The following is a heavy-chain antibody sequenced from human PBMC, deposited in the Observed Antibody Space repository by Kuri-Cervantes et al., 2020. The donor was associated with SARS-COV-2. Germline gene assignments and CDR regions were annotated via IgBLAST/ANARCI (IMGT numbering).Heavy chain of an antibody. CDR1: GFTFSSYW. J-gene: IGHJ5*02. D-gene: IGHD2-2*01. V-gene: IGHV3-74*01. CDR2: INSDGSST. CDR3: ARDRLRYCSSTSCYGWFDP. Sequence: GESLKISCAASGFTFSSYWMHWVRQAPGKGLVWVSRINSDGSSTSYADSVKGRFTIPRDNAKNTLYLQMNSLRAEDTAVYYCARDRLRYCSSTSCYGWFDPWGQGTLVTVSS.